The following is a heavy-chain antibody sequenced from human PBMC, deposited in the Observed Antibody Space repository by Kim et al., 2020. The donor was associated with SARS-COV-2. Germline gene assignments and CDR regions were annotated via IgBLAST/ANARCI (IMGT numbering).Heavy chain of an antibody. V-gene: IGHV3-43*02. J-gene: IGHJ6*02. CDR2: ISGDGGST. CDR1: GFTFDDYA. Sequence: GGSLRLSCAASGFTFDDYAMHWVRQAPGKGLEWVSLISGDGGSTYYADSVKGRFTISRDNSKNSLYLQMNSLRTEDTALYYCAKVRAAAKWWGYYYYGMDVWGQGTTVTVSS. D-gene: IGHD2-15*01. CDR3: AKVRAAAKWWGYYYYGMDV.